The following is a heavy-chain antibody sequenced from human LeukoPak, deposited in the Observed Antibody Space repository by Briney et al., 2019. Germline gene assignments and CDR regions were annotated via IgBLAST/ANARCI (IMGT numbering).Heavy chain of an antibody. J-gene: IGHJ4*02. CDR1: GFSLRTRGVG. Sequence: SGPTLVNPTQTLTLTCTFSGFSLRTRGVGVGWIRQPPGKALEWLALIYWDDDKRYSPSLKSRLTITKDTSKNQVVLEMTNVDPVDTATYYYARLYYYDSTGNYRPFDYWGQGALVTVSS. D-gene: IGHD3-22*01. CDR3: ARLYYYDSTGNYRPFDY. CDR2: IYWDDDK. V-gene: IGHV2-5*02.